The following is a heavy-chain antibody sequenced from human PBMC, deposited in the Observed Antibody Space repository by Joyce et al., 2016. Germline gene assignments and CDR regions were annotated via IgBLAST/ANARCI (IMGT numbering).Heavy chain of an antibody. V-gene: IGHV1-46*01. Sequence: QVQLVQSGAEVKKPGASVKFSCKASGYTFTNYCIHWVRQAPGQGLEWMGIINPSGGSTSNTQKFRDRVTMAGDTSTSTVYMELSSLTSKDTAVYYCAREEVAGTLSYWGQGTLVTVSS. CDR1: GYTFTNYC. D-gene: IGHD1/OR15-1a*01. CDR2: INPSGGST. CDR3: AREEVAGTLSY. J-gene: IGHJ4*02.